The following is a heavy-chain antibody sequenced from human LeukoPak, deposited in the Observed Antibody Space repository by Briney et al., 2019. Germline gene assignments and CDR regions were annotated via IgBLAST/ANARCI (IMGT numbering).Heavy chain of an antibody. J-gene: IGHJ4*02. D-gene: IGHD3-22*01. V-gene: IGHV3-23*01. CDR1: GFTFSSYA. CDR3: AKDFYDSSGYFPYYFDY. Sequence: GGSLRPSCAASGFTFSSYAMSWVRQAPGKGLEWVSAISGSGGSTYYADSVKGQFTISRDNSKNTLYLQMNSLRAEDTAVYYCAKDFYDSSGYFPYYFDYWGQGTLVTVSS. CDR2: ISGSGGST.